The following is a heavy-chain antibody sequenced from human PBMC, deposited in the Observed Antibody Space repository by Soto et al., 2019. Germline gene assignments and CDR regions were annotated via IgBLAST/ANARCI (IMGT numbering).Heavy chain of an antibody. CDR2: ISNSGGGT. Sequence: EVQLLESGGGLVQPGGSLRLSCAASGFTFSSYAMSWVRQAPGKGLEWVSAISNSGGGTYYADSVKGRFTLSRDNSKTTLYLQMNSLRAEDTAVYYCADRVYRGDFDYWGQGTLVTVSS. CDR3: ADRVYRGDFDY. J-gene: IGHJ4*02. CDR1: GFTFSSYA. D-gene: IGHD3-10*01. V-gene: IGHV3-23*01.